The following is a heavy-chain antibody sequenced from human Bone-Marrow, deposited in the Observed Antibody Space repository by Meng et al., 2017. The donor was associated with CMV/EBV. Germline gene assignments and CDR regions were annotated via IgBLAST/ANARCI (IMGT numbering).Heavy chain of an antibody. V-gene: IGHV3-33*08. CDR3: ARDGNRIQLWTGGFDY. J-gene: IGHJ4*02. CDR1: GFTFSSYG. CDR2: IWYDGSNK. D-gene: IGHD5-18*01. Sequence: GGSLRLSCAASGFTFSSYGMHWVRQAPGKGLEWVAVIWYDGSNKYYVDSVKGRFTISRDNSKNTLYLEMNILRAEDTAVYYCARDGNRIQLWTGGFDYWGQGTLVTVSS.